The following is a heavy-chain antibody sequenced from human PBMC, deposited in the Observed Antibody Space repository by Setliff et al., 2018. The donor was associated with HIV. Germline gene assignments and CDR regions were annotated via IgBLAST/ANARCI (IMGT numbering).Heavy chain of an antibody. CDR3: ARLSTTSRDFDS. V-gene: IGHV4-59*08. Sequence: KPSETLSLTCTVSGGSISSYYWSWIRQPPGKGLEWIGYIYYSGSTNYNPSLKSRVTISVDASKNQFFLKVTSVTAADTAVYYCARLSTTSRDFDSWGQGTLVTVSS. CDR2: IYYSGST. J-gene: IGHJ4*02. CDR1: GGSISSYY. D-gene: IGHD2-2*01.